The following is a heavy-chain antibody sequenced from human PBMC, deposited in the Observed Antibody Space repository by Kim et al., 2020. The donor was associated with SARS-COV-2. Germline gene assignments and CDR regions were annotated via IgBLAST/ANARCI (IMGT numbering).Heavy chain of an antibody. CDR1: GYTLTELS. V-gene: IGHV1-24*01. J-gene: IGHJ4*02. D-gene: IGHD3-10*01. Sequence: ASVKVSCQVSGYTLTELSMHWVRQAPGKGLEWMGGFDPEDGETIYAQKFQGRVTMTEDTSTDTAYMELSSLRSEDTAGYYCVTVPAITMVRIPFDYWGQGTLVTVS. CDR2: FDPEDGET. CDR3: VTVPAITMVRIPFDY.